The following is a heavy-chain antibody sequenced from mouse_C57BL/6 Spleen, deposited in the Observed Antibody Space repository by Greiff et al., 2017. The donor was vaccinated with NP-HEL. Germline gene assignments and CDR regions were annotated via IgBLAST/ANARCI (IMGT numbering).Heavy chain of an antibody. CDR1: GFTFSSYA. J-gene: IGHJ1*03. D-gene: IGHD2-3*01. CDR2: ISSGGDYI. Sequence: EVKLVESGEGLVKPGGSLKLSCAASGFTFSSYAMSWVRQTPEKRLEWVAYISSGGDYIYYADTVKGRFTISRDNARNTLYLQMSSLKSEDTAMYYGTRGFYDGYRYFDVWGTGTTVTVSS. CDR3: TRGFYDGYRYFDV. V-gene: IGHV5-9-1*02.